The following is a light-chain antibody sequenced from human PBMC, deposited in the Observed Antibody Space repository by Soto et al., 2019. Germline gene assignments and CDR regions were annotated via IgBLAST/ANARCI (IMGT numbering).Light chain of an antibody. Sequence: DIVMTQSPDSLAVSLGERATINCKSSQSVLYSPNNKNYLAWYQQKPGQPPKLLIYWASTRESGVPYRFSGSGSGTDFTLTISSLLAEYVAFYYCQQYHSAPQSFGQGTKVEIK. CDR3: QQYHSAPQS. CDR2: WAS. J-gene: IGKJ1*01. CDR1: QSVLYSPNNKNY. V-gene: IGKV4-1*01.